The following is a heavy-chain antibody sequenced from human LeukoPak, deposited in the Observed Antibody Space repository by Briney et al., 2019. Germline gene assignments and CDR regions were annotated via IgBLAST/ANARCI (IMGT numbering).Heavy chain of an antibody. CDR2: IIPILGIA. Sequence: SVKVSCKASGGTFSSYAMSWVRQAPGQGLEWMGRIIPILGIANYAQKFQGRVTITADKSTSTAYMELSSLRSEDTAVYYCASDVVVVAATPNYFDYWGQGTLVTVSS. D-gene: IGHD2-15*01. CDR1: GGTFSSYA. V-gene: IGHV1-69*04. CDR3: ASDVVVVAATPNYFDY. J-gene: IGHJ4*02.